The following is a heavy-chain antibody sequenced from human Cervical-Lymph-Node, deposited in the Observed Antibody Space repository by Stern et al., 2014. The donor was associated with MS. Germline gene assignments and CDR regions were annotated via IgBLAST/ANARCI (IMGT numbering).Heavy chain of an antibody. V-gene: IGHV3-9*01. CDR3: VKDVDSSIAFSFDY. J-gene: IGHJ4*02. Sequence: EVQLVESGGGLVQPGRSLRLSCAASGFTFDDHAMQWVRQTTAKGLEWVAGIRWNSSSIASSASVEGRITMYRDNAKNSLYLQMNSLRPEDTALYYCVKDVDSSIAFSFDYWGQGTPVTVSS. CDR2: IRWNSSSI. D-gene: IGHD6-6*01. CDR1: GFTFDDHA.